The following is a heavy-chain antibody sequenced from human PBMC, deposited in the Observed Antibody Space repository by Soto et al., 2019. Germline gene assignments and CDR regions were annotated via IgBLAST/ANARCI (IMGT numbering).Heavy chain of an antibody. Sequence: EVQLVESGGGLVKPGGSLRLSCAASGFTFSSYSMNWVRQAPGKGLEWVSSISSSSSYIYYADSVKGRFTISRDNAKNSLYLQMNSLRAEDTAVYYCARFMAYYDSSGYYYYYGMDVWGLGTTVTVSS. D-gene: IGHD3-22*01. J-gene: IGHJ6*02. CDR2: ISSSSSYI. CDR1: GFTFSSYS. V-gene: IGHV3-21*01. CDR3: ARFMAYYDSSGYYYYYGMDV.